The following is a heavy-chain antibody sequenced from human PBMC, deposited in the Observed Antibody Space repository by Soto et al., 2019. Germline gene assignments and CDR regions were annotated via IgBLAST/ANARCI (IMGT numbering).Heavy chain of an antibody. V-gene: IGHV3-7*03. J-gene: IGHJ4*02. CDR3: ARDSKTWDSQPPDY. CDR2: IKQDGSEK. D-gene: IGHD1-26*01. CDR1: GFTFSSYW. Sequence: EVQLVESGGGLVQPGGSLRLSCAASGFTFSSYWMSWVRQAPGKGLEWVANIKQDGSEKYYVDSVKGRFTISRDNAKNSLYLEMNSLRGEDTAVYYFARDSKTWDSQPPDYWGQGTLVTVSS.